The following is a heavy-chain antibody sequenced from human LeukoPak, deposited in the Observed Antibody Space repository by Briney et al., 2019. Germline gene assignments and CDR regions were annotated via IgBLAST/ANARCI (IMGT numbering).Heavy chain of an antibody. J-gene: IGHJ3*02. CDR1: GFRFSYHD. Sequence: QPGGSLRLSCAASGFRFSYHDMHWVRQAPGKGLECVSSIGAAGAHTFYADSVKGRFTISKDNFKSTMYLKMTSLSPVDSAVYYCARILGGINTGGFDIWGQGTVVTVSS. CDR3: ARILGGINTGGFDI. V-gene: IGHV3-64*02. CDR2: IGAAGAHT. D-gene: IGHD2-8*02.